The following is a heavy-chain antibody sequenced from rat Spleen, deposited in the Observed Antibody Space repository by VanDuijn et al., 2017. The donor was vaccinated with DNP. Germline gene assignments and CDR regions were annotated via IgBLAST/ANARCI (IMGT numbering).Heavy chain of an antibody. CDR1: GFSLTSYG. CDR2: IWTGGST. D-gene: IGHD1-9*01. Sequence: QVQLKESGPGLVQPSRTLSLTCTVSGFSLTSYGVSWVRQPPGKGLEWIAAIWTGGSTDYNSALKSRLSISRDTSKGQVFLTMNSLQTDDTAVYYCAATGIRDWGQGVMVTVSS. V-gene: IGHV2-16*01. CDR3: AATGIRD. J-gene: IGHJ2*01.